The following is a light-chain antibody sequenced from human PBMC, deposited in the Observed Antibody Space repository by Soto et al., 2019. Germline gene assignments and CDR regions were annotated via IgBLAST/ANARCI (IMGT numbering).Light chain of an antibody. V-gene: IGLV1-40*01. J-gene: IGLJ2*01. CDR3: QSYDIRLNAPI. Sequence: QSVLTQPPSVSGAPGQRVTISCTGTSSNIGPGFDVHWYQQLPETAPRLLIYENNNRPSGVPDRFSGSRSGTSASLAITGLEADDEADYYCQSYDIRLNAPIFGGGTKLTVL. CDR1: SSNIGPGFD. CDR2: ENN.